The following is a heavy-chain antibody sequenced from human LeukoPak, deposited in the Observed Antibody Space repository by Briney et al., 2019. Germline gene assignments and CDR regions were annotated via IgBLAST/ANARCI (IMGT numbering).Heavy chain of an antibody. CDR1: GFTFGDYA. D-gene: IGHD6-13*01. CDR2: IRSKAYGGTT. V-gene: IGHV3-49*04. Sequence: PGGSMRLSCTASGFTFGDYAMSWVRQAPGKGLEWVGFIRSKAYGGTTEYAASVKGRFTISRDDSKSIAYLQMNSLKTEDTAVYYCTRDEQAAAGTPNWFDPWGQGTLVTVSS. CDR3: TRDEQAAAGTPNWFDP. J-gene: IGHJ5*02.